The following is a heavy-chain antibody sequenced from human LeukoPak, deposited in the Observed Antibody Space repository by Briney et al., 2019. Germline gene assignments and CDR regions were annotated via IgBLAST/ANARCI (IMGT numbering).Heavy chain of an antibody. CDR3: ATRGGYPPNYGMDV. V-gene: IGHV1-24*01. D-gene: IGHD3-22*01. CDR1: GYTLTELS. CDR2: FDPEDGET. Sequence: ASVKVSCEVSGYTLTELSMHWVRQAPGKGLEWMGGFDPEDGETIYAQKFQGRVTMTEDTSTDTAYMELSSLRSEDTAVYYCATRGGYPPNYGMDVWGQGTTVTVSS. J-gene: IGHJ6*02.